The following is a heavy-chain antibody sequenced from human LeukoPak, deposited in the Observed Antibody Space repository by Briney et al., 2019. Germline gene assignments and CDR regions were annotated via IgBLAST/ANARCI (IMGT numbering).Heavy chain of an antibody. V-gene: IGHV4-38-2*02. D-gene: IGHD1-26*01. CDR1: GYSISSGYY. CDR2: IYHSGST. CDR3: ARDPSGTHYGRPFDY. J-gene: IGHJ4*02. Sequence: SETLSLTCTVSGYSISSGYYWGWIRQPPGKGLEWIGSIYHSGSTYYNPSLKSRVTISVDTSKNQFSLKLSSVTAADTAVYYCARDPSGTHYGRPFDYWGQGTLVTVSS.